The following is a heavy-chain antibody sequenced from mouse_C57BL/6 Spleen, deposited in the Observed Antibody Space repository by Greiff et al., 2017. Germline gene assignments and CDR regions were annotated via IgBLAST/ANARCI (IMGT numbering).Heavy chain of an antibody. V-gene: IGHV1-22*01. D-gene: IGHD1-1*01. CDR2: INPNNGGT. J-gene: IGHJ1*03. Sequence: VQLKESGPELVKPGASVKMSCKASGYTFTDYNMHWVKQSHGKSLEWIGYINPNNGGTSYNQKFKGKATLTVNKSSSTAYMELRSLTSEDSAVYYCYYGSSYDWYFDVWGTGTTVTVSS. CDR3: YYGSSYDWYFDV. CDR1: GYTFTDYN.